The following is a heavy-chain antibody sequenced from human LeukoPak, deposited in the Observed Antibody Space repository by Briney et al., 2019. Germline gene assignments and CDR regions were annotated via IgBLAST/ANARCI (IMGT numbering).Heavy chain of an antibody. D-gene: IGHD1-7*01. V-gene: IGHV1-18*01. CDR2: ISAYNGNT. CDR1: GYTFTSYG. Sequence: ASVKVSCKASGYTFTSYGISWVRQAPGQGLEWMGWISAYNGNTNYAQKLQGRVTMTTDTSTSTAYMELRSLRAEDTAVYYCAKDELTKTLDYWGQGTLVTVSS. CDR3: AKDELTKTLDY. J-gene: IGHJ4*02.